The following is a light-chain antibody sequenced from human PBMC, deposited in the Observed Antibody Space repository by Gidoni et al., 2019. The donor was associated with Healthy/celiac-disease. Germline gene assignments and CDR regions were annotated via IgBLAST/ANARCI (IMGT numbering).Light chain of an antibody. CDR3: KQYNSYSPVYT. CDR2: DAS. Sequence: DIQMTQSPSTLSASVGDRVTITCRASQSISSWLAWYQQKPGKAPKLLIYDASSVESGVPSRFSGSGSGTEFTLTISSLQPDDFATYYCKQYNSYSPVYTFGQXTKLEIK. V-gene: IGKV1-5*01. CDR1: QSISSW. J-gene: IGKJ2*01.